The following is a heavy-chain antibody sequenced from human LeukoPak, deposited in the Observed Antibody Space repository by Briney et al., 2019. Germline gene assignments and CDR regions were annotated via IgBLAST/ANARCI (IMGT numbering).Heavy chain of an antibody. CDR2: IRSKAYGGTT. D-gene: IGHD2-2*01. J-gene: IGHJ6*03. CDR3: TRQYQPLRVPDYYYYYMDV. Sequence: GGSLRLSCTASGFTFGDYAMSWFRQAPGKGLEWVGFIRSKAYGGTTEYAASVKGRFTISRDDSKSIAYLQMNSLKTEDTAVYYCTRQYQPLRVPDYYYYYMDVWGKGTTVTVSS. V-gene: IGHV3-49*03. CDR1: GFTFGDYA.